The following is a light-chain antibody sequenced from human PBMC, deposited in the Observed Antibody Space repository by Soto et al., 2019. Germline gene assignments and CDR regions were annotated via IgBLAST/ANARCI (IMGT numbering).Light chain of an antibody. Sequence: EVVLTESPGTLSLSRGERATLSCGARQSVSSSYLAWYQQKPGQAPRLLIYSVSSRATGIPDRFSGSGSGTDFALTISSLEPEDFAVYYCQQRSNWPPTFGQGTKVDIK. V-gene: IGKV3D-20*02. CDR3: QQRSNWPPT. CDR1: QSVSSSY. J-gene: IGKJ1*01. CDR2: SVS.